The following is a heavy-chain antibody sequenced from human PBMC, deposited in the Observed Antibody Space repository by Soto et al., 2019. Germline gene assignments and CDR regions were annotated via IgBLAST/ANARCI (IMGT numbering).Heavy chain of an antibody. V-gene: IGHV3-23*01. CDR2: ISGSGGST. D-gene: IGHD6-13*01. CDR1: GFTFRSYA. Sequence: GGSWLSFAASGFTFRSYAMSWVRQAPGKGLEWVSAISGSGGSTYYADSVKGRFTISRDNSKNTLYLQMNSQRAEDTAVYYCAKDRTIAAAPTWFDPWGQGTLVTVSS. CDR3: AKDRTIAAAPTWFDP. J-gene: IGHJ5*02.